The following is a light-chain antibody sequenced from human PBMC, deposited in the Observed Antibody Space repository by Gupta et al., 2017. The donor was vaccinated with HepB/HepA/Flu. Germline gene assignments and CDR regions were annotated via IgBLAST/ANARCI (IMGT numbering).Light chain of an antibody. CDR3: QEYYNYSRT. V-gene: IGKV1-5*03. J-gene: IGKJ1*01. Sequence: DIQMAQSPSTLSASVGDRVTITRRASQSINTWMAWYQQKSGKAPNLLIFEASTLHTGVPSRFSGSGSGTEFTLTISGLQPDDFATYYCQEYYNYSRTFGQGTKVEIK. CDR2: EAS. CDR1: QSINTW.